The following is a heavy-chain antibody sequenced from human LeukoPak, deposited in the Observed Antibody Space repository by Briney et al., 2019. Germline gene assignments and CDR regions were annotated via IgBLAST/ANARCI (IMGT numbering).Heavy chain of an antibody. Sequence: GGSLRLSCAASGFTFSDYYMSWIRQAPGKGLEWVSYISGTSSFTNYADSVKGRFTISRDNAKNTLYLQMNSLRAEDTAVYHCAKGYSYNYADYWGQGTLVTVSS. CDR2: ISGTSSFT. CDR3: AKGYSYNYADY. V-gene: IGHV3-11*06. CDR1: GFTFSDYY. J-gene: IGHJ4*02. D-gene: IGHD5-18*01.